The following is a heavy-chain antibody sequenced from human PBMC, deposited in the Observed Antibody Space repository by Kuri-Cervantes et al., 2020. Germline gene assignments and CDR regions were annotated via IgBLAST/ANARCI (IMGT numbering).Heavy chain of an antibody. CDR1: GGTFSSYA. Sequence: SVKVSCKASGGTFSSYAISWVRQAPGQGLEWMGGIIPIFGTANYAQKFQGRVTITADESTSTAYMELSSLRSEDTAVYYCATALRGYCSGGSCYTLGVYYMDVWGKGTTVTDSS. J-gene: IGHJ6*03. D-gene: IGHD2-15*01. CDR2: IIPIFGTA. CDR3: ATALRGYCSGGSCYTLGVYYMDV. V-gene: IGHV1-69*13.